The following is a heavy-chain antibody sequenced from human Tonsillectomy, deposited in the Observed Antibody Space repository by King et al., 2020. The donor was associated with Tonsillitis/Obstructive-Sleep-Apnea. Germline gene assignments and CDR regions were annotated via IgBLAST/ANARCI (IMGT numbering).Heavy chain of an antibody. V-gene: IGHV3-72*01. CDR2: TRNKAHSYTT. J-gene: IGHJ4*02. CDR1: GFTFSDHY. D-gene: IGHD1-14*01. Sequence: VQLVESGGGLVQPGGSLRLSCAASGFTFSDHYMDWVRQAPGKGLEWVGRTRNKAHSYTTEYAASVKGRFTISRADSENSLYLQMNSLKTEDTAVYYCTRVRTTSPVYNLDYWGQGTLVTVSS. CDR3: TRVRTTSPVYNLDY.